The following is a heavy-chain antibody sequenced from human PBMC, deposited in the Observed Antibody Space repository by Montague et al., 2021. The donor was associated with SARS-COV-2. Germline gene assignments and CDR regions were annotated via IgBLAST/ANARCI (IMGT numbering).Heavy chain of an antibody. CDR3: VRSRAERYFGWTKLDAHVKPYYFDY. D-gene: IGHD3-9*01. CDR2: IYYSGST. J-gene: IGHJ4*02. V-gene: IGHV4-39*01. Sequence: TLSLTCTVSGGSISSSSYYWGWIRQPPGKGLEWIGSIYYSGSTYYNPSLKSRVTISVDTSKNQFSLKLSSVTAADTAVYYCVRSRAERYFGWTKLDAHVKPYYFDYWGQGTLVTVSS. CDR1: GGSISSSSYY.